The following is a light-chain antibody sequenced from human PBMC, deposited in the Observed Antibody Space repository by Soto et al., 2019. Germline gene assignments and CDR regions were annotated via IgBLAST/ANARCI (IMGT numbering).Light chain of an antibody. Sequence: EIVLTQSPATLSLSPGERATLSCRASQSITTSLGWYQQRPGQAPRLLVYDASITGTGIPARFSGSGSGTDFTLTISSLEPEDFAVYYCQQRSTWPWTFGQGTKVEIK. V-gene: IGKV3-11*01. CDR1: QSITTS. CDR2: DAS. J-gene: IGKJ1*01. CDR3: QQRSTWPWT.